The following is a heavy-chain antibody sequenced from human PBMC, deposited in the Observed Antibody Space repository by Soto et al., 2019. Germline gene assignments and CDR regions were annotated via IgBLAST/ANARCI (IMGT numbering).Heavy chain of an antibody. CDR1: GGTFSSYA. J-gene: IGHJ6*02. Sequence: ASVKVSCKASGGTFSSYAISWVRQAPGQGLEWMGGIIPIFGTANYAQKFQGRVTITADESTSTAYMELSSLRSEDTAVYYCARGSNWNLPDYNYYGMDVWGQGTTVTVSS. CDR3: ARGSNWNLPDYNYYGMDV. CDR2: IIPIFGTA. D-gene: IGHD1-20*01. V-gene: IGHV1-69*13.